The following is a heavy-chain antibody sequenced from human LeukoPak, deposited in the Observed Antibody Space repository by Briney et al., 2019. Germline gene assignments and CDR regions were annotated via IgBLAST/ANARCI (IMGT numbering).Heavy chain of an antibody. D-gene: IGHD2-15*01. CDR2: ISPSGST. J-gene: IGHJ4*02. V-gene: IGHV4-38-2*02. CDR3: ANTPYCSGGSCYPGNDY. CDR1: GYSISSGYY. Sequence: SETLSLTCSVSGYSISSGYYWGWIRQPPGKGLEWIGSISPSGSTYYNPSLKSRVTISVDTSKNQFSLKLSSVTAADTAVYYCANTPYCSGGSCYPGNDYWGQGTLVTVSS.